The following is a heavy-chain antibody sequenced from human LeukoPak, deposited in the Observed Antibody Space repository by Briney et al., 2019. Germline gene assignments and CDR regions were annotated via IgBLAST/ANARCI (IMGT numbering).Heavy chain of an antibody. D-gene: IGHD5-12*01. J-gene: IGHJ6*03. Sequence: ASVKVSCKASGFTFTGHYMHWVRQAPGQGLEWMGWINPNSGGTIYAQKFQGRVTMTRDTYISTAYMELSRLRSDDTAVYYCARDAVATIVDYYYYMDVWGKGTTVTVSS. CDR3: ARDAVATIVDYYYYMDV. CDR2: INPNSGGT. V-gene: IGHV1-2*02. CDR1: GFTFTGHY.